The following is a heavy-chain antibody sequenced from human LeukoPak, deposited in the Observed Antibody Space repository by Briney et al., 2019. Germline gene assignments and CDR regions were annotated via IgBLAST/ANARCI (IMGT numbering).Heavy chain of an antibody. CDR1: GFMFSSNW. D-gene: IGHD5-24*01. CDR2: IKEDGTET. J-gene: IGHJ4*02. V-gene: IGHV3-7*03. Sequence: GGSLRLSCAAPGFMFSSNWMSWVRLAPGKGLEWVANIKEDGTETYYVDSVKGRFIISRDNAKNSLYLQMNSLRVEDTAVYYCAKEGRSLQTYWGQGTLVTVSS. CDR3: AKEGRSLQTY.